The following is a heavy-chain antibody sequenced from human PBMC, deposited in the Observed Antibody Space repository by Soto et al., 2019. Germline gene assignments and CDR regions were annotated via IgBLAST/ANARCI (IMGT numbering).Heavy chain of an antibody. Sequence: ASVKVSCKASGGTFSSYAISWVRQAPGQGLEWMGGIIPIFGTANYAQKFQGRVTITADESTSTAYMELSSLRSEDTAVCYCATGSTGSEVLYYYDSSGYHNYYFDYWGQGTLVTVSS. CDR2: IIPIFGTA. V-gene: IGHV1-69*13. D-gene: IGHD3-22*01. J-gene: IGHJ4*02. CDR1: GGTFSSYA. CDR3: ATGSTGSEVLYYYDSSGYHNYYFDY.